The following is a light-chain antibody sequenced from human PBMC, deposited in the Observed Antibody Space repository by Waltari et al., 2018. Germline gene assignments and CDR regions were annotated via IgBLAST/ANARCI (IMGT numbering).Light chain of an antibody. CDR1: QSVLYSSDNRNY. Sequence: DIVMTQSPDSLAVSLGERATINCKSSQSVLYSSDNRNYLAWYQQKPGQPPNLLIYGASTRESGVPDRFSGSGSGTDFTLTISSLQAEDVAVYYCQQYYITPLSFGGGTKVEIK. J-gene: IGKJ4*01. V-gene: IGKV4-1*01. CDR3: QQYYITPLS. CDR2: GAS.